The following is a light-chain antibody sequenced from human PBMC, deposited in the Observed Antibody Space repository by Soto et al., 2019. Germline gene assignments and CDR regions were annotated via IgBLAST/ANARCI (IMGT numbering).Light chain of an antibody. CDR2: RNN. CDR3: ATWDDSPRGWV. Sequence: QSVLTQPPSASGTPGQRVTISCSGSSSNIGDSYGYWFQQLPGTAPKLLIYRNNQRPSGVPDRFSGSKSGTSASLAISGLRPEDEADYYCATWDDSPRGWVFGGGTKLTVL. J-gene: IGLJ3*02. V-gene: IGLV1-47*01. CDR1: SSNIGDSY.